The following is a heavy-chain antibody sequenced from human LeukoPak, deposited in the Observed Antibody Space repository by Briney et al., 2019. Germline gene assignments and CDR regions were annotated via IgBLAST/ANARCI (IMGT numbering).Heavy chain of an antibody. CDR3: ARDRSTVTTWLDY. V-gene: IGHV3-48*03. Sequence: GGSLGLSCAASGFIFSSYEMNWVRQAPGKGLEWVAYITGSGTTIYYADSVKGRFTISRDNAKNSLYLQMNSLRAEDTAVYYCARDRSTVTTWLDYWGQGTLVTVSS. D-gene: IGHD4-17*01. CDR1: GFIFSSYE. J-gene: IGHJ4*02. CDR2: ITGSGTTI.